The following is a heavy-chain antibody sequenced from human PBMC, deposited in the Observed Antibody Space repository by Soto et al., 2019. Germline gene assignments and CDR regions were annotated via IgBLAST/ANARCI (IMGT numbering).Heavy chain of an antibody. CDR1: GGSISSYY. CDR2: IYYSGST. D-gene: IGHD4-17*01. V-gene: IGHV4-59*01. Sequence: QVQLQESGPGLVKPSETLSLTCTVSGGSISSYYCSWIRQPPGKGLEWIGYIYYSGSTDYNPSLTSRVTISVDTSKKQFSLKLTSVTAADTAVYYCARGPYHDYGDHYFDSWGQGSLVTVSS. J-gene: IGHJ4*02. CDR3: ARGPYHDYGDHYFDS.